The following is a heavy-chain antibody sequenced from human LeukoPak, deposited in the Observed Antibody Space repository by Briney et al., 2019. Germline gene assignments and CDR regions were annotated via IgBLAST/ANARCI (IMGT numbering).Heavy chain of an antibody. CDR3: GKHYDYVWGSYGN. Sequence: GGSLRLSCAASGFTFSSYAMSWVRQAPGKGLEWVSGVSGDGGITYYADSVKGRFTISRDNSKNTLYLEMNSLRAEDTAVYYCGKHYDYVWGSYGNWGRGTLVTVSS. CDR2: VSGDGGIT. D-gene: IGHD3-16*01. CDR1: GFTFSSYA. V-gene: IGHV3-23*01. J-gene: IGHJ4*02.